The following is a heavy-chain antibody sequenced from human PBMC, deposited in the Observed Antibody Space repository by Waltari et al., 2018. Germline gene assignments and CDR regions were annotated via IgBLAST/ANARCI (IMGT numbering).Heavy chain of an antibody. CDR3: ARGQQLVDFDY. CDR1: GFTFSSYS. D-gene: IGHD6-13*01. V-gene: IGHV3-21*01. J-gene: IGHJ4*02. Sequence: EVQLVESGGGLVKPGGSLRLSCPASGFTFSSYSINWVRQAPGKGLEWVSSISSSSSYIYYTDSVKGRFTISRDNAKNSLYLQMNSLRAEDTAVYYCARGQQLVDFDYWGQGTLVTVSS. CDR2: ISSSSSYI.